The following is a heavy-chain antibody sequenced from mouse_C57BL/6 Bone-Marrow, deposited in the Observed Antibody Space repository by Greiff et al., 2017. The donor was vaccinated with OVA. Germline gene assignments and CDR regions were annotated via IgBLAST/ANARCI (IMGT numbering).Heavy chain of an antibody. CDR2: IYPGSGST. V-gene: IGHV1-55*01. Sequence: VKLQQPGAELVKPGASVKMSCKASGYTFTSYWITWVKQRPGQGLEWIGDIYPGSGSTNYNEKFKSKATLTVDTSSSTAYMQLSSLTSEDSAVYYCARGDYYGSGRDFDYWGQGTTLTVSS. J-gene: IGHJ2*01. D-gene: IGHD1-1*01. CDR1: GYTFTSYW. CDR3: ARGDYYGSGRDFDY.